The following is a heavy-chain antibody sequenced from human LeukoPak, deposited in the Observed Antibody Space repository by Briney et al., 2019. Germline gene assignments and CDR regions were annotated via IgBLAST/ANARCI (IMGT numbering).Heavy chain of an antibody. D-gene: IGHD2-2*01. V-gene: IGHV4-59*12. CDR3: ARGLLVVVVPAAHRKFHSWFDP. J-gene: IGHJ5*02. CDR2: IYYSGST. Sequence: SETLSLTCTVSGGSISSYYWSWIRQPPGKGLEWIGYIYYSGSTNYNPSLRSRVTISVDTSKNQFSLKLSSVTAADTAVYYCARGLLVVVVPAAHRKFHSWFDPWGQGTLVTVSS. CDR1: GGSISSYY.